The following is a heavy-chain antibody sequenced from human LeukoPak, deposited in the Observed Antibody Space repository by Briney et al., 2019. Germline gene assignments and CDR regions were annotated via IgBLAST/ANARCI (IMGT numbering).Heavy chain of an antibody. V-gene: IGHV3-21*01. D-gene: IGHD3-22*01. J-gene: IGHJ6*02. CDR1: GFTFSSYS. CDR2: ISSSSSYI. Sequence: GGSLRLSCAASGFTFSSYSMNWVRQAPGKGLEWVSSISSSSSYIYYADSVKGRFTISRDNAKNSLYLQMNSLRAEDTAVYYCARGTLYYYDSSGAYYYGMDVWGQGTTVTVSS. CDR3: ARGTLYYYDSSGAYYYGMDV.